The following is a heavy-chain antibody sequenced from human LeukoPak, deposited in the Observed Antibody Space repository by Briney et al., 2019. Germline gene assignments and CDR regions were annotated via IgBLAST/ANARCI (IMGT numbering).Heavy chain of an antibody. V-gene: IGHV4-34*01. CDR1: GGSISSYY. J-gene: IGHJ4*02. Sequence: SETLSLTCTVSGGSISSYYLSWMRQLPGKGLEWIGEINHSGSTNYNPSLKSRVTISVDTSKNQFSLKLSSVTAADTAVYYCARGPPYYDILTGSDYWGQGTLVTVSS. D-gene: IGHD3-9*01. CDR2: INHSGST. CDR3: ARGPPYYDILTGSDY.